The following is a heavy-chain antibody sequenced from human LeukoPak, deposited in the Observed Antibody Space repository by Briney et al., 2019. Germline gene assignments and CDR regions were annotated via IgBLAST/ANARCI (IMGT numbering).Heavy chain of an antibody. CDR3: ATEVQYYYGSGSYSY. V-gene: IGHV1-69*05. D-gene: IGHD3-10*01. Sequence: SVKVSCKASGGTFSSYAISWVRQAPGQGLEWMGGIIPIFGTANYAQKFQGRVTITTDESTSTAYMELSSLRSEDTAVYYCATEVQYYYGSGSYSYWGQGTLVTVSS. CDR1: GGTFSSYA. CDR2: IIPIFGTA. J-gene: IGHJ4*02.